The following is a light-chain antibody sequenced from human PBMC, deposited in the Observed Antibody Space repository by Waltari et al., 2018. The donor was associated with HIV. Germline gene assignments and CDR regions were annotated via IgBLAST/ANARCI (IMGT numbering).Light chain of an antibody. V-gene: IGKV2-28*01. CDR2: LAS. Sequence: ILMTQSPLSLSVTPGESASISCTSSPSLLHSGGYKYLDWYLQRPGQSPQLLISLASNRASGVPARFTGSGSGTNFTLQITRVEAEHVGVYYCMQALQTPHTFGQGTKLEIK. CDR3: MQALQTPHT. J-gene: IGKJ2*01. CDR1: PSLLHSGGYKY.